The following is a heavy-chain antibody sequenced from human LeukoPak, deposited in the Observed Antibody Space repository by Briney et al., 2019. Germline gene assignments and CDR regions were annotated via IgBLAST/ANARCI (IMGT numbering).Heavy chain of an antibody. CDR2: ISSSGSTI. Sequence: GGSLRLSCAASGFTFSDYYMSWIRQAPGKGLEWVSYISSSGSTIYYADSVKGRFTISRDNAKNSLYLQTNSLRAEDTAVYYCARTPFSSSWFDPWGQGTLVTVSS. J-gene: IGHJ5*02. CDR3: ARTPFSSSWFDP. CDR1: GFTFSDYY. V-gene: IGHV3-11*01. D-gene: IGHD6-6*01.